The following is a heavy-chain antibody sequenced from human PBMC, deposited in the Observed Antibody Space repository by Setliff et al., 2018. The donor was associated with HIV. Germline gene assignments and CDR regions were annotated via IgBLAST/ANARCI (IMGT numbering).Heavy chain of an antibody. V-gene: IGHV1-18*01. J-gene: IGHJ6*02. D-gene: IGHD3-10*01. CDR1: GYILTAYG. CDR2: FTSYNNQA. Sequence: ASVKVSCKISGYILTAYGLNWVRQAPGQGPEWMGWFTSYNNQAEYAPKFQGRVTMTIDTSTSTAYMELRNLKYDDTAVYYCARGGDPPYYFLGMDVWGQGTTVTVSS. CDR3: ARGGDPPYYFLGMDV.